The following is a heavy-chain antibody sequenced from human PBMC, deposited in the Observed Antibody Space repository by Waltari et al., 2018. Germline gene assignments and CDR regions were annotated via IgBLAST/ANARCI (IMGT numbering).Heavy chain of an antibody. D-gene: IGHD4-4*01. J-gene: IGHJ4*02. CDR1: GFTFSSYS. V-gene: IGHV3-21*04. CDR2: ISSSSSYI. Sequence: EVQLVESGGGLVKPGGSLRLSCAASGFTFSSYSMNWVRQGPGKGLEWVSSISSSSSYIYYADSVKGRFTISRDNSKNTLYLQMNSLRAEDTAVYYCATDYTYFDYWGQGTLVTVSS. CDR3: ATDYTYFDY.